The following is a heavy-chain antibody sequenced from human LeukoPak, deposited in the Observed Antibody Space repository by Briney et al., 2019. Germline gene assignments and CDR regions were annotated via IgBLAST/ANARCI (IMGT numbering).Heavy chain of an antibody. Sequence: SETLSLTCTVSGGSISSYYWSWIRQPPGKGLEWTGYIYYSGSTNYNPSLKSRVTISVDTSKNQFSLKLSSVTAADTAVYYCAREGFRRNYYDSSGYPAYFDYWGQGTLVTVSS. J-gene: IGHJ4*02. D-gene: IGHD3-22*01. V-gene: IGHV4-59*01. CDR1: GGSISSYY. CDR3: AREGFRRNYYDSSGYPAYFDY. CDR2: IYYSGST.